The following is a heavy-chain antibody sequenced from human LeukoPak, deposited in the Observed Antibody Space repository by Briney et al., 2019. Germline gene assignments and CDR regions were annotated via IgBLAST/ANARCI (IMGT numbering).Heavy chain of an antibody. V-gene: IGHV3-23*01. J-gene: IGHJ3*02. CDR2: ISGSGDYT. Sequence: GGSLRLSCAASGFTFSNYAMSWVRQAPGRGLEWVSAISGSGDYTNYADSVKGRFTISRDNAKNSLHLQMTSLRAEDTAIYYCARDPDLGYGFVAFDIWGQGTMVTVSS. CDR3: ARDPDLGYGFVAFDI. D-gene: IGHD6-13*01. CDR1: GFTFSNYA.